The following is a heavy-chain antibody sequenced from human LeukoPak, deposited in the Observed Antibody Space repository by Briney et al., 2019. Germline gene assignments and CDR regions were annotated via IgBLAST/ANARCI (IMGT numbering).Heavy chain of an antibody. D-gene: IGHD2-2*01. CDR2: INAGNGNT. J-gene: IGHJ4*02. CDR3: AREGVGYCSSTSCRYYFDY. CDR1: GYTFTSYA. Sequence: ASVKVSCKASGYTFTSYAMHWVRQAPGQRLEWMGWINAGNGNTKYSQKFQGRVTITRDTSASTAYMELSSLRSEDTAVYYCAREGVGYCSSTSCRYYFDYWGQGTLVTVSS. V-gene: IGHV1-3*01.